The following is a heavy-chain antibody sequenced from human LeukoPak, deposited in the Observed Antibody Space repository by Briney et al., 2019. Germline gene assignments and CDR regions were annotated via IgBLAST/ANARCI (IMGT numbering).Heavy chain of an antibody. Sequence: SETLSRTCTVSGGSIRSSYWNWIRQPPGKGLEWIGYISYSGSTNYNPSLQSRVSISLDTSKNHFSLKLRSVTAADTAVYYCARDSLYATNWYDPWGQGTLVTVSS. CDR3: ARDSLYATNWYDP. CDR2: ISYSGST. J-gene: IGHJ5*02. CDR1: GGSIRSSY. D-gene: IGHD2-8*01. V-gene: IGHV4-59*01.